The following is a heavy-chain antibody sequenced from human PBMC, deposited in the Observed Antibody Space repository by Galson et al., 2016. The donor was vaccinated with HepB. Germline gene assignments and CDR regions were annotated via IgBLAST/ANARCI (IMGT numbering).Heavy chain of an antibody. CDR2: ISFGADRT. D-gene: IGHD2-21*02. J-gene: IGHJ1*01. Sequence: SLRLSCAASGFTFGHHAMSWVRQTPGKGLEWVAAISFGADRTFYANSGGGRFTISRDNSRNTMFLQMDSLRADDTAVYYWVRDTVGVMTSFDLWGQGTQVIVSS. V-gene: IGHV3-23*01. CDR1: GFTFGHHA. CDR3: VRDTVGVMTSFDL.